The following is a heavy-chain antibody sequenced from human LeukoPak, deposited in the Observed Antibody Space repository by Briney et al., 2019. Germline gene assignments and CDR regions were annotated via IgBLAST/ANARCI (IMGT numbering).Heavy chain of an antibody. Sequence: SETLSLTCAVYGGSFSGYYWSWIRQPPGKGLEWIGEINHSGSTNYNPSLKSRVTISVDTSKNQFSLKLSSVTAADTAVYYCASKSSDFDYWGQGTQVTVSS. CDR3: ASKSSDFDY. V-gene: IGHV4-34*01. CDR1: GGSFSGYY. D-gene: IGHD6-25*01. CDR2: INHSGST. J-gene: IGHJ4*02.